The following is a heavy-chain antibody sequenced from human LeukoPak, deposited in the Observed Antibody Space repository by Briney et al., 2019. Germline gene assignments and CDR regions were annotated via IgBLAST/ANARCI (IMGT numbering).Heavy chain of an antibody. D-gene: IGHD2-2*01. J-gene: IGHJ5*02. CDR1: GYTFTSYD. CDR3: ARGGYIYCSSTSCYQGWFDP. V-gene: IGHV1-8*01. CDR2: MNPNSGNT. Sequence: GASVKVSCKASGYTFTSYDINWVRQATGQGLEWMGWMNPNSGNTGYAQKFQGRVTMTRNTSISTAYMELSSLRSEDTAVYYCARGGYIYCSSTSCYQGWFDPWGQGTLVTVSS.